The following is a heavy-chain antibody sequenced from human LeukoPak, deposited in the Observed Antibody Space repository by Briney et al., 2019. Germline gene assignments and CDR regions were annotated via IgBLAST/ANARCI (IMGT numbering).Heavy chain of an antibody. CDR1: GFXFRRYA. D-gene: IGHD3-9*01. CDR2: ICGSGGST. Sequence: GGSLRLSCEDSGFXFRRYAMSWVRPALGKGLEWISGICGSGGSTYYADSLKGRFTISRDNYKNTLYLQMNRLRDEETAVYYCAKITFDWLSPFDYWGQGTLVTVSS. CDR3: AKITFDWLSPFDY. J-gene: IGHJ4*02. V-gene: IGHV3-23*01.